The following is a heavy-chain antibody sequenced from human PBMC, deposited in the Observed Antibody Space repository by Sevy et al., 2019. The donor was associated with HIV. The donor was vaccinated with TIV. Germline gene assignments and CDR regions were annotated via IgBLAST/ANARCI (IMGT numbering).Heavy chain of an antibody. D-gene: IGHD6-19*01. V-gene: IGHV1-69*13. J-gene: IGHJ4*02. CDR3: ARAFVGSSGWYGFDY. CDR2: IIPIFGTA. CDR1: GGTFSSFG. Sequence: ASVKVSCKASGGTFSSFGINWLRQAPGQGLEWLGGIIPIFGTANYAQKFQGRVTVTADESTSTAYMELNSLTSEDTAIYYCARAFVGSSGWYGFDYWGQGTLVTVSS.